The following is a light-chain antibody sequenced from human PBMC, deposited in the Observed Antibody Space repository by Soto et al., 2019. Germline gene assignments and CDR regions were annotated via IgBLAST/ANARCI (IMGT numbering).Light chain of an antibody. J-gene: IGKJ2*01. CDR1: QSVSNKY. Sequence: EVVLTQSPGTLSLSPGERATLSCRASQSVSNKYLAWYQQKPGQAPRLLIFGSSDRATGIPDRFSGSGSGTDFTLNISRLEPEDFAVCYCQQYGSSPPYTFGQGTKLEIK. CDR3: QQYGSSPPYT. V-gene: IGKV3-20*01. CDR2: GSS.